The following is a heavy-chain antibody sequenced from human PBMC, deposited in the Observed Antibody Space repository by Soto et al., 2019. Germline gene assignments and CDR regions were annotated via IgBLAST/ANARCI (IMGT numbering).Heavy chain of an antibody. V-gene: IGHV1-69*02. D-gene: IGHD6-13*01. Sequence: SVKVSCKASGGTFSSYTISWVRQAPGQGLEWMGRIIPILGIANYAQKFQGRVTITADKSTSTAYMELSSLRSEDTAVYYCASPSIAAAGTYYYGMDVWGQGTTVTVS. CDR2: IIPILGIA. CDR3: ASPSIAAAGTYYYGMDV. CDR1: GGTFSSYT. J-gene: IGHJ6*02.